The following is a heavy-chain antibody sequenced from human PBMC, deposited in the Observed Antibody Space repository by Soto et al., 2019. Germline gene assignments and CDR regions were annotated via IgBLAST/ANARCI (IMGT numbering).Heavy chain of an antibody. CDR2: ISGSGDGT. Sequence: EVQLLESGGGLVQPGGSLRLSCAASGFTFSSFALSCVRQAPGKGLEWVSAISGSGDGTDYADSVKGRFTISRDHSKNTLYLQMNSLRAEDTAVYYCAGPGYSSQDYWGQGALVTVSS. J-gene: IGHJ4*02. CDR1: GFTFSSFA. CDR3: AGPGYSSQDY. V-gene: IGHV3-23*01. D-gene: IGHD5-18*01.